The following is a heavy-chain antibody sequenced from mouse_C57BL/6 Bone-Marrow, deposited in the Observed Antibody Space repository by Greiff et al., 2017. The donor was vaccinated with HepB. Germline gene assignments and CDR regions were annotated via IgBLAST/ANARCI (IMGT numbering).Heavy chain of an antibody. J-gene: IGHJ2*01. CDR3: VGNDA. CDR2: IYPSDSET. CDR1: GYTFTSYW. V-gene: IGHV1-61*01. D-gene: IGHD2-2*01. Sequence: QVQLQQPGAALVRPGSSVKLSCKASGYTFTSYWMEWVKPRPGLGLEWIGNIYPSDSETNYNQKFKDKATLTVDKSSSTAYMQLSSLTSEDSAVYYCVGNDAWGQGTTLTVSS.